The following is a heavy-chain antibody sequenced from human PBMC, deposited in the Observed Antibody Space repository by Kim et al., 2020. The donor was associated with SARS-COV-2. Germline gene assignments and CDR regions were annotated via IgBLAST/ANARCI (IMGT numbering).Heavy chain of an antibody. D-gene: IGHD3-10*01. Sequence: KCQRRVTITADKSTSTAYMELSSMRSEDTAVYYCARANYYGSGEGAFDIWGQGTMVTVSS. CDR3: ARANYYGSGEGAFDI. V-gene: IGHV1-69*04. J-gene: IGHJ3*02.